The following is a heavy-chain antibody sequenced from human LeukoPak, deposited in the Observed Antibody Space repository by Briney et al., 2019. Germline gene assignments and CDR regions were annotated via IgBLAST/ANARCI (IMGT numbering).Heavy chain of an antibody. Sequence: GGSLRLSCAASGFTFSGSVMHWVRQASGKGLEWVGRIRTKPNNYATSYAASVRGRSSISRDDSKNTAYLQMDSLKTEDTAVYYCTSDTRGHFDYWGQGSLVTVSS. D-gene: IGHD2-2*01. CDR3: TSDTRGHFDY. CDR1: GFTFSGSV. J-gene: IGHJ4*02. CDR2: IRTKPNNYAT. V-gene: IGHV3-73*01.